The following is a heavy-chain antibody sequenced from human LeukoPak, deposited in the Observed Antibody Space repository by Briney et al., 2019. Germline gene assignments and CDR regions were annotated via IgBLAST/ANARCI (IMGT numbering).Heavy chain of an antibody. V-gene: IGHV4-59*08. CDR2: THNTAET. D-gene: IGHD3-22*01. J-gene: IGHJ4*02. CDR3: ARHTLYDSRTYPLDN. Sequence: PSETLSLTCTVSGGSIRTYYWSWFRQPPGRGREWIAYTHNTAETNPTTSLKSRVTTSLDTSKKQISLRLTSVTAADTAVYYCARHTLYDSRTYPLDNWGPGTLVTVSS. CDR1: GGSIRTYY.